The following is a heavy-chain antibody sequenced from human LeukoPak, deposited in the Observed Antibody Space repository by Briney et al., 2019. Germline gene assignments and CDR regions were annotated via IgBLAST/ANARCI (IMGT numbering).Heavy chain of an antibody. CDR3: ARVPLHDASGRYYPH. V-gene: IGHV1-3*04. D-gene: IGHD3-22*01. J-gene: IGHJ1*01. CDR2: INTGNGNT. Sequence: GASVKVSCKPSRYTFTNYGMHWVRQAPRQSLEWMGWINTGNGNTKSSQKFQDRVTLTRDTSASTAYMELNSLSSEDTAVYYYARVPLHDASGRYYPHWGQGTLVTVSS. CDR1: RYTFTNYG.